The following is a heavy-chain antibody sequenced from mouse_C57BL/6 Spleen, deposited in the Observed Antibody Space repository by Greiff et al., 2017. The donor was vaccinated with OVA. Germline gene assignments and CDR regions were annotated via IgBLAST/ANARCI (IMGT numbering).Heavy chain of an antibody. CDR1: GYTFTEYT. D-gene: IGHD1-1*01. CDR3: ARHEGSYYGSSHWYFDV. V-gene: IGHV1-62-2*01. CDR2: FYPGSGSI. Sequence: QVQLQQSGAELVKPGASVKLSCKASGYTFTEYTIHWVKQRSGQGLEWIGWFYPGSGSIKYNEKFKDKATLTADKSSSTVYMELSSLTSEDSAVYFCARHEGSYYGSSHWYFDVWGTGATVTVSS. J-gene: IGHJ1*03.